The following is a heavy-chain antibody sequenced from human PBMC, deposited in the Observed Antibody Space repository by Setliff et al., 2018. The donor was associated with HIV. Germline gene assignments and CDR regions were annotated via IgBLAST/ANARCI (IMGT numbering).Heavy chain of an antibody. CDR1: GFTFSNSW. CDR3: AKVQGTWYGGKGTFDY. V-gene: IGHV3-74*03. D-gene: IGHD6-13*01. Sequence: GGSLRLSCAASGFTFSNSWMHWVRQAPGKGLVWVSRINTDGSSATYADSVKGRFTNSRDNAKNTLCLQMNSLRAEDTAIYYCAKVQGTWYGGKGTFDYWGQGTLVTVSS. CDR2: INTDGSSA. J-gene: IGHJ4*02.